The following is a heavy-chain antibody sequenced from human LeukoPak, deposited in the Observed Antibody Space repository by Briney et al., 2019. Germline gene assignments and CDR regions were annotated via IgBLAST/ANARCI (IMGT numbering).Heavy chain of an antibody. CDR3: ARDLAFGEMVTNRGAFDI. CDR2: INPNSGGT. V-gene: IGHV1-2*02. D-gene: IGHD5-24*01. CDR1: GYTFTGYY. J-gene: IGHJ3*02. Sequence: ASVKVSCKASGYTFTGYYMHWVRQAPGQGLEWMGWINPNSGGTNYAQKFQGRVTVTRDTSISTAYMELSRLRSDDTAVYYCARDLAFGEMVTNRGAFDIWGQGTMVTVSS.